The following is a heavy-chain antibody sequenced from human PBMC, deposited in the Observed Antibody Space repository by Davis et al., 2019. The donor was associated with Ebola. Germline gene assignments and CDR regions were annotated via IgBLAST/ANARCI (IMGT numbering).Heavy chain of an antibody. CDR1: GFTFRSYA. CDR3: ARNDDFWSPYGMDV. V-gene: IGHV3-23*01. D-gene: IGHD3-3*01. CDR2: ITGSGGTL. Sequence: GESLKTSCAASGFTFRSYAMSWVRQAPGKGLEAVSAITGSGGTLHYPDPVKGRFTISRDNSKNTLYLQMSSLRAEDTAVYYCARNDDFWSPYGMDVWGQGTTVIVSS. J-gene: IGHJ6*02.